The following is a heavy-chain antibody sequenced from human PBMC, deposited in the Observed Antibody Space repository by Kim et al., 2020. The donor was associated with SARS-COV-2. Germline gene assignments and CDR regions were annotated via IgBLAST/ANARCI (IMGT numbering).Heavy chain of an antibody. CDR2: IYYSGST. CDR1: GGSISSGGYY. D-gene: IGHD3-10*01. V-gene: IGHV4-31*03. CDR3: ARDEGQDYGSGTMGWFDP. J-gene: IGHJ5*02. Sequence: SETLSLTCTVSGGSISSGGYYWSWIRQHPGKGLEWIGYIYYSGSTYYNPSLKSRVTISVDTSKNQFSLKLSSVTAADTAVYYCARDEGQDYGSGTMGWFDPWGQGTLVTVSS.